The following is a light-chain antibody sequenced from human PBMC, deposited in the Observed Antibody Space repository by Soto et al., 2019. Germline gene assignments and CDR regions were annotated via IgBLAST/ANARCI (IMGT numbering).Light chain of an antibody. CDR1: SSNIENNY. V-gene: IGLV1-51*02. CDR3: ATWDSSLSGGV. J-gene: IGLJ1*01. Sequence: QSVLTRPPSGSAAPGQRVTISCSGSSSNIENNYVSWYRQLPGTAPKLLIYENNKRPSGIPDRFSGSKSGTSATLGIIGLETGDEADYYCATWDSSLSGGVFGTGTKVTVL. CDR2: ENN.